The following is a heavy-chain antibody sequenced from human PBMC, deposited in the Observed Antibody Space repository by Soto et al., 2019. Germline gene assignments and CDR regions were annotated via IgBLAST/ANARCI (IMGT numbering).Heavy chain of an antibody. CDR2: INPNSGGT. V-gene: IGHV1-2*02. Sequence: PRASVKVSCKASGYTFTGYYMHWVRQAPGQGLEWMGWINPNSGGTNYAQKFQGRVTMTRDTSISTAYMELSRLRSDDTAVYYCARVGSRIVGATRSGYYFDYWGQGNLVTVSS. CDR1: GYTFTGYY. CDR3: ARVGSRIVGATRSGYYFDY. D-gene: IGHD1-26*01. J-gene: IGHJ4*02.